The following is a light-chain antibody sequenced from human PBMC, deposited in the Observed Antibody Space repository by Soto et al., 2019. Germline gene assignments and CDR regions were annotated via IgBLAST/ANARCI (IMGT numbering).Light chain of an antibody. J-gene: IGKJ3*01. Sequence: DIQMTQSPSSLSASVGDRVTITCRASQSISSYLNWYQQKPGKAPKLLIYDASSLQSGVPSRFSGSGSGTDFTLTISSLQPEDFATYYCQQSYSTPLPVGPGTKVDIK. CDR2: DAS. CDR3: QQSYSTPLP. V-gene: IGKV1-39*01. CDR1: QSISSY.